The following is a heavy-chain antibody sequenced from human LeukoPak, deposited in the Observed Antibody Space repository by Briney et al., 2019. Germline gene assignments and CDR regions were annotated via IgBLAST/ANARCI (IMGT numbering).Heavy chain of an antibody. D-gene: IGHD4-11*01. CDR1: GLTYSHYG. CDR2: IWSDGTQK. J-gene: IGHJ5*01. V-gene: IGHV3-33*06. Sequence: GGSLRLSCAASGLTYSHYGMHWVRQAPGKGLEWVAVIWSDGTQKYYGDAVKGRFTISRDNSMKTLFLQMNSLRGDDTAVYYCAKDAQRGFDYSNSLESWGQGTLVTASS. CDR3: AKDAQRGFDYSNSLES.